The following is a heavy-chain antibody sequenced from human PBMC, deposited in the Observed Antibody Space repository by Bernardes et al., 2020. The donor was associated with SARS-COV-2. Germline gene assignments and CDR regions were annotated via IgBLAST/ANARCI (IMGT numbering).Heavy chain of an antibody. D-gene: IGHD7-27*01. CDR2: LNTDGENT. CDR3: ANDAGVDV. V-gene: IGHV3-23*01. J-gene: IGHJ6*02. Sequence: GGSLRLSCVASGFAFSDFGMAWVRQAPGKGLEWVSTLNTDGENTHYADSVKGRFTISRDNSKNMLYLQMNSLRAEDTAVYYCANDAGVDVWGQGTTVTVSS. CDR1: GFAFSDFG.